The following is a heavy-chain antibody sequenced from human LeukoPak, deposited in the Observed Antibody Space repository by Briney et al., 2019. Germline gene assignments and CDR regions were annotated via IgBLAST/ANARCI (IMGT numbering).Heavy chain of an antibody. CDR1: GFTFSSYA. J-gene: IGHJ4*02. CDR3: ARVGSLVHYFDY. Sequence: GGSLRLSCAASGFTFSSYAMSWVRQAPGKGLEWVSYISSSGGTMYYADSVKGRLTISRDNAKNSLYLQMNSLRAEDTAVYYCARVGSLVHYFDYWGQGTLVTVSS. CDR2: ISSSGGTM. V-gene: IGHV3-48*03. D-gene: IGHD2-8*02.